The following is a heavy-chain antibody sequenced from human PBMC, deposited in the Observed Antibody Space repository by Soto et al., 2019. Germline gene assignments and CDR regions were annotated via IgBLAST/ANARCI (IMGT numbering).Heavy chain of an antibody. D-gene: IGHD4-17*01. CDR1: GFSLTRGVG. J-gene: IGHJ5*02. V-gene: IGHV2-5*02. CDR3: AHKPLTTTGAFDP. Sequence: QITLKESGPALVKPTQTLMLTCTFSGFSLTRGVGVAWIRQPPGKALEWLALIYWDDDKRYSSSLKSRPTITKDTSKNQVVLIMTNMDPVDTATYYCAHKPLTTTGAFDPWGQGTLVTVSS. CDR2: IYWDDDK.